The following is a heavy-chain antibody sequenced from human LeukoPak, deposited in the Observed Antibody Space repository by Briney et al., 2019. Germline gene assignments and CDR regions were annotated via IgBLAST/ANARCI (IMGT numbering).Heavy chain of an antibody. CDR2: IRYDGSNK. J-gene: IGHJ3*02. Sequence: GGSLRLSCAASGFTFSSYGMHWVRQAPGKGLEWVAFIRYDGSNKYYADSVKGRFTISRDNSKNTLYLQMNSLRAEDTAVYYCARGSHDYGDYSAAFDIWGQGTMVTVSS. CDR1: GFTFSSYG. V-gene: IGHV3-30*02. D-gene: IGHD4-17*01. CDR3: ARGSHDYGDYSAAFDI.